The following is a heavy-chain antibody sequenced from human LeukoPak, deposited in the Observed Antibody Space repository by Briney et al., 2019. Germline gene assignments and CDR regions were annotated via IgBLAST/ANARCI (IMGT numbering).Heavy chain of an antibody. CDR3: ARGTSSTWYQPVDY. CDR1: GFTFSNYA. Sequence: GRSLRLSCAASGFTFSNYAMHWVRQAPGKGLEWVAVISYDGSNKYYVDSVKGRFTISRDNSKNTLYLQMNSLRAEDTAVYYCARGTSSTWYQPVDYWGRGTLVTVSS. CDR2: ISYDGSNK. D-gene: IGHD6-13*01. J-gene: IGHJ4*02. V-gene: IGHV3-30-3*01.